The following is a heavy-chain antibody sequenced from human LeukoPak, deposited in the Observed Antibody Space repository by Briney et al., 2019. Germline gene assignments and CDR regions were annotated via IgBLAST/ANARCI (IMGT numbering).Heavy chain of an antibody. D-gene: IGHD3-22*01. V-gene: IGHV3-74*01. Sequence: GGSLRLSCAASTFTFSDYWMHWVRQAPGKGLVWVSRISDDGSSTTYADSVRGRFTISRDNSKNTLYLQMNSLRAEDTAVYYCARDGDYYDSSGYPYYFDYWGQGTLVTVSS. J-gene: IGHJ4*02. CDR3: ARDGDYYDSSGYPYYFDY. CDR2: ISDDGSST. CDR1: TFTFSDYW.